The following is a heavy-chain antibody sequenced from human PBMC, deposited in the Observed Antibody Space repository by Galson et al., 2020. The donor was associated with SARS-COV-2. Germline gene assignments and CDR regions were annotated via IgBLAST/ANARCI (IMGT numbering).Heavy chain of an antibody. J-gene: IGHJ5*02. CDR3: ASLGGGGAYNLNWFDP. V-gene: IGHV3-7*01. D-gene: IGHD2-21*01. CDR1: GLTFSSYW. Sequence: GGSLRLSCVASGLTFSSYWMSWVRQAPGKGLEWVANIKQDGSEKYYVDSVKGRFTISRDNAKNSLYLQMNSLRAEDTAVYYCASLGGGGAYNLNWFDPRGQGTLVTVSP. CDR2: IKQDGSEK.